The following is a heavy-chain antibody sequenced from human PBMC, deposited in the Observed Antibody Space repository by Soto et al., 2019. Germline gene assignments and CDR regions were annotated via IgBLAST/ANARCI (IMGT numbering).Heavy chain of an antibody. V-gene: IGHV1-46*01. CDR1: GYTFTRYN. D-gene: IGHD2-15*01. CDR3: ARVRGGGSEYFFDY. CDR2: INPSGGTT. J-gene: IGHJ4*02. Sequence: ASVKVSCKSSGYTFTRYNVHWVRQAPGQGLEWMAIINPSGGTTYYVQKFEGRVTLTTDTSTSTVYMELSSLRSDDTAVYYCARVRGGGSEYFFDYWGQGTLVTVSS.